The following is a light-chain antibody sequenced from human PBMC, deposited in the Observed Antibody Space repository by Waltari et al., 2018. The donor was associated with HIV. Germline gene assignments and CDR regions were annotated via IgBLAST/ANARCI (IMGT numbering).Light chain of an antibody. J-gene: IGLJ3*02. CDR1: SSNIGARERFD. Sequence: QSVLTQPPSVSGAPGQRVAIPCTGSSSNIGARERFDVHWYQQLPGTAPNLLIYGNNNRPSGVPDRFSGSKSGASASLAITGLQAEDEADYYCQSYDTSLSGSVFGGGTKLTVL. V-gene: IGLV1-40*01. CDR2: GNN. CDR3: QSYDTSLSGSV.